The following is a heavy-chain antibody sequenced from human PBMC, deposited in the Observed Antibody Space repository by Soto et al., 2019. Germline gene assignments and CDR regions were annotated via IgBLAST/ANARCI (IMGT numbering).Heavy chain of an antibody. CDR3: AHGEYSSDGWCFFAY. CDR1: VLSLNGGGGR. D-gene: IGHD5-18*01. Sequence: PALVKRTQPLTLTCSLYVLSLNGGGGRVGWVRKHPGKALEWLALIYWDDGKRYSPSLKNRLTVTKDTLKNQVVLTMTNMDPADTGTYYCAHGEYSSDGWCFFAYWEQGNLV. CDR2: IYWDDGK. J-gene: IGHJ4*02. V-gene: IGHV2-5*02.